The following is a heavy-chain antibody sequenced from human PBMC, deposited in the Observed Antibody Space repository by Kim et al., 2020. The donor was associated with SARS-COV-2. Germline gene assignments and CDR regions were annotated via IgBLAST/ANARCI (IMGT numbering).Heavy chain of an antibody. CDR2: IYYSGST. CDR3: ARDKYGSGHLSTRYYYYGMDV. CDR1: GGSISSYY. V-gene: IGHV4-59*01. J-gene: IGHJ6*02. D-gene: IGHD3-10*01. Sequence: SETLSLTCTVSGGSISSYYWSWIRQPPGKGLEWIGYIYYSGSTNYNPSLKSRVTISVDTSKNQFSLKLSSVTAADTAVYYCARDKYGSGHLSTRYYYYGMDVWGQGTTVTVSS.